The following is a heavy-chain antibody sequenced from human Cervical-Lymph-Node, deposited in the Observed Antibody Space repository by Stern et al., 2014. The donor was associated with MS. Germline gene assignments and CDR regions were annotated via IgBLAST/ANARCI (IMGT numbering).Heavy chain of an antibody. J-gene: IGHJ6*02. CDR1: GFTFSSYG. CDR3: ASESSSSYYYYGMDV. Sequence: QVQLVQSGGGVVQPGRSLRLSCAASGFTFSSYGMHWVRQAPGKGLEGEEVIWYDGSNKYYADSVKGRFTISRDNSKNTLYLQMNSLRAEDTAVYYCASESSSSYYYYGMDVWGQGTTVTVSS. CDR2: IWYDGSNK. D-gene: IGHD6-6*01. V-gene: IGHV3-33*01.